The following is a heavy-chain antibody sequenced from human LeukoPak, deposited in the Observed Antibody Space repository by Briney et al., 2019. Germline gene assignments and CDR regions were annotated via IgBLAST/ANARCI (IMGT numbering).Heavy chain of an antibody. V-gene: IGHV3-21*01. Sequence: GGSLSLSCAASGFTFSSYSMNWVRQAPGKGLEWVSSISSSSSYIYYADSVKGRFTISRDNAKNSLYLQMNSLRAEDTAVYYCARVVKDIVVVPAAAYYYYGMDVWGQGTTVTVSS. J-gene: IGHJ6*02. CDR2: ISSSSSYI. D-gene: IGHD2-2*01. CDR3: ARVVKDIVVVPAAAYYYYGMDV. CDR1: GFTFSSYS.